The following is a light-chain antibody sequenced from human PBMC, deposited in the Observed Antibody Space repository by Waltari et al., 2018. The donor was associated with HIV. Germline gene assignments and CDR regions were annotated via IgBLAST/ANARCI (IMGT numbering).Light chain of an antibody. Sequence: QSALTQPPSASGSPGQSVTISCTGTSRAVGGYNYVSWYQQHPGKAPKLLIAEVSKRPSGVPDRFSGSKSGNTASPTVSGLQAEDEADYYCSSYAGSINVLFGGGTKLAVL. CDR3: SSYAGSINVL. CDR1: SRAVGGYNY. CDR2: EVS. J-gene: IGLJ2*01. V-gene: IGLV2-8*01.